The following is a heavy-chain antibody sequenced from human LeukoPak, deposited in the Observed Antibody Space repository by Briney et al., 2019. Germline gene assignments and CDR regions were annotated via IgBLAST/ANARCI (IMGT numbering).Heavy chain of an antibody. Sequence: GGSLTLSCAASGFTVSSNYMSWPRHAPGKGLEGLSVIYSGGSTYYADSVKGRFPISRDNSKNTLYLQMNSLRAEDTAVYYCARDQMYYGMDVWGQGPRSPCP. CDR1: GFTVSSNY. CDR3: ARDQMYYGMDV. V-gene: IGHV3-53*01. CDR2: IYSGGST. D-gene: IGHD5-24*01. J-gene: IGHJ6*02.